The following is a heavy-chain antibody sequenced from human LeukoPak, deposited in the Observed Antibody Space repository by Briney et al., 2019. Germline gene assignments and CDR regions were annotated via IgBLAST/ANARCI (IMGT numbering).Heavy chain of an antibody. V-gene: IGHV3-7*01. CDR2: IKQDGSEK. J-gene: IGHJ3*02. D-gene: IGHD6-13*01. CDR1: GFTFSSYW. Sequence: GGSLRLSCAASGFTFSSYWMSWVRQAPGKGLEWVANIKQDGSEKYYVDSVKGRFTISRDNAKNSLYLQMNSLRAEDTAVYYCARDSYSSSWYSRAFVIWGQGTMVTVSS. CDR3: ARDSYSSSWYSRAFVI.